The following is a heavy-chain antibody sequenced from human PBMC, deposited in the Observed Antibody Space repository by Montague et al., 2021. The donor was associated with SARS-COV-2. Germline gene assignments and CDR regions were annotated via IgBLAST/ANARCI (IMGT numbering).Heavy chain of an antibody. V-gene: IGHV4-61*02. CDR1: GDSLSSGSCY. CDR3: TRDPITGTTGTIYNYYGMDV. CDR2: INRGRSP. J-gene: IGHJ6*02. Sequence: TLSLTCSVSGDSLSSGSCYWSWIRPPAGQGLEWNGRINRGRSPNYNPSLTSPVTISGDMYKNQFSLNVSSVTAANTAVYYCTRDPITGTTGTIYNYYGMDVWGQGTSVTVSS. D-gene: IGHD1-20*01.